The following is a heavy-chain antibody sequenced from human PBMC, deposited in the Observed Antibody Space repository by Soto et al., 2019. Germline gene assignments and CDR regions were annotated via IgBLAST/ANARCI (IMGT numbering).Heavy chain of an antibody. V-gene: IGHV4-39*01. CDR2: IYYSGNT. D-gene: IGHD3-10*01. J-gene: IGHJ4*02. Sequence: SETLSLTCTVSGGSISSSSYYWGWIRQPPGKGLEWIGSIYYSGNTYYNPSLKSRVTVSVDTSKNQFSLKLSSVTAADTAVYYCASRNYYGSGSYHYYFDYWGQGTLVTVSS. CDR1: GGSISSSSYY. CDR3: ASRNYYGSGSYHYYFDY.